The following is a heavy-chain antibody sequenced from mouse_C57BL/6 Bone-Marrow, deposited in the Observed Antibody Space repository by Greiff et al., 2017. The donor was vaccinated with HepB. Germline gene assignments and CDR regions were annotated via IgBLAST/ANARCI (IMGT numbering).Heavy chain of an antibody. CDR1: GFNIKDDY. D-gene: IGHD1-1*01. V-gene: IGHV14-4*01. CDR2: IDPENGDT. Sequence: EVQGVESGAELVRPGASVKLSCTASGFNIKDDYMHWVKQRPEQGLEWIGWIDPENGDTEYASKFQGKATITADTSSNTAYLQLSSLTSEDTAVYYCTTDYYGSSYVGYAMDYWGQGTSVTVSS. J-gene: IGHJ4*01. CDR3: TTDYYGSSYVGYAMDY.